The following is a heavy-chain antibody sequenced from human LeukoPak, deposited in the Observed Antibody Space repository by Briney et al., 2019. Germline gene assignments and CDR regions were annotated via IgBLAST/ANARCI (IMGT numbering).Heavy chain of an antibody. V-gene: IGHV1-2*02. CDR3: ARAVYPHAPFDI. CDR1: GYTFTGYY. D-gene: IGHD5/OR15-5a*01. CDR2: INPNSGGT. J-gene: IGHJ3*02. Sequence: ASVKVSCKASGYTFTGYYMHWVRRAPGQGLEWMGWINPNSGGTNYAQKFQGRVTMTRDTSISTAYMELSRLRSDDTAVYYCARAVYPHAPFDIWGQGTMVTVSS.